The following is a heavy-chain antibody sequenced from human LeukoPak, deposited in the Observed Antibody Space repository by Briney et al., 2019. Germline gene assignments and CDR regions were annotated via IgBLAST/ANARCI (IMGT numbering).Heavy chain of an antibody. CDR2: IYYSGST. V-gene: IGHV4-30-4*02. CDR1: GGSISGGDYY. CDR3: ARGSSYFDY. Sequence: PSETLSLTCTVSGGSISGGDYYWSWIRQPPGKGLEWIGYIYYSGSTYYNPSLKSRVTMSLDTSKNQFSLRLTSVTAADTAVYYCARGSSYFDYWGQGTLVTVSS. J-gene: IGHJ4*02.